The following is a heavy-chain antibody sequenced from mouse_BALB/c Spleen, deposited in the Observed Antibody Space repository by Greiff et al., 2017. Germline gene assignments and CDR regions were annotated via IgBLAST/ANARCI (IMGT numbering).Heavy chain of an antibody. CDR2: INPSNGGT. CDR3: TRYDGYYGYAMDY. Sequence: VQLQQSGAELVKPGASVKLSCKASGYTFTSYYMYWVKQRPGQGLEWIGEINPSNGGTNFNEKFKSKATLTVDKSSSTAYMQLSSLTSEDSAVYYCTRYDGYYGYAMDYWGQGTSVTVSS. V-gene: IGHV1S81*02. D-gene: IGHD2-3*01. J-gene: IGHJ4*01. CDR1: GYTFTSYY.